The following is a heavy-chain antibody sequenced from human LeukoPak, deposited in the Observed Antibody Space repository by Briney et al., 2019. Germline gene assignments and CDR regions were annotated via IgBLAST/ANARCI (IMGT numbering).Heavy chain of an antibody. CDR3: ARDRSRHYDILTGIYYFDY. D-gene: IGHD3-9*01. CDR1: GGSISSSSYY. Sequence: SETLSLTCTVSGGSISSSSYYWGWIRQPPGTGLEWIGSIYYSGSTYYNPSLKSRVTISVDTSKNQFSLKLSSVTAADTAVYYCARDRSRHYDILTGIYYFDYWGQGTLVTVSS. V-gene: IGHV4-39*07. CDR2: IYYSGST. J-gene: IGHJ4*02.